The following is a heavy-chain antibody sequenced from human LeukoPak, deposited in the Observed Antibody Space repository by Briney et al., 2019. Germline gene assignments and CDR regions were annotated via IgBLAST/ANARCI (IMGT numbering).Heavy chain of an antibody. D-gene: IGHD2-2*01. V-gene: IGHV3-30*02. CDR3: AKEGIVPAAPFDY. CDR1: GFTFTIYG. J-gene: IGHJ4*02. Sequence: GGSLRLSSAASGFTFTIYGMHWVRQAPGKGLEWVAFIRYDGSNKYYADSVKGRFTISRDNSKNTLYLQMNSLRAEDTAVYYCAKEGIVPAAPFDYWGQGTLVTVSS. CDR2: IRYDGSNK.